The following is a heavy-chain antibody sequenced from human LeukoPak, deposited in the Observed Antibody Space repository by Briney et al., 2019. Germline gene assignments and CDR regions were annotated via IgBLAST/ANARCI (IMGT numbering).Heavy chain of an antibody. D-gene: IGHD2-2*01. CDR1: GSTFSTSW. CDR2: IFQDGNEK. Sequence: GGSLRLSCAASGSTFSTSWMSWVRQAPGKGLEWVANIFQDGNEKYYVDSVKGRFTISRDNAKNSLYLQMNGLRVEDTAVYYCARTIVEVRAASDVFDIWGQGTMVTVSS. V-gene: IGHV3-7*01. J-gene: IGHJ3*02. CDR3: ARTIVEVRAASDVFDI.